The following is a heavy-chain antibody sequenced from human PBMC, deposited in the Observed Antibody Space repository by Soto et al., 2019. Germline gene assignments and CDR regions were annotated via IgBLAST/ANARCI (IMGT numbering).Heavy chain of an antibody. V-gene: IGHV4-30-4*01. CDR3: ARDLDGLHDDTSGPFPRPG. Sequence: SETLSLTCTVSGGSISSDDYYWSWIRQAPGRGLEWIGYVHSSGSIYYNPSLKSRATMSIDTAGNQFSLKVSSVTVADTAVYYCARDLDGLHDDTSGPFPRPGWGQGTLVTVS. J-gene: IGHJ1*01. CDR1: GGSISSDDYY. CDR2: VHSSGSI. D-gene: IGHD3-22*01.